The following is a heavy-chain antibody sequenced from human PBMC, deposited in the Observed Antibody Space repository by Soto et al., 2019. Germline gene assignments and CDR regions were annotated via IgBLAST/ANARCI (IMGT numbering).Heavy chain of an antibody. CDR2: ISYDGSNK. V-gene: IGHV3-30-3*01. Sequence: QVQLVESGGGVVQPGRSLRLSCAASGFTFSSYAMHWVRQAPGKGLEWVAVISYDGSNKYYADSVKGRFTISRDNSKNTLYLQMNSLRAEDTAVYYCARGIVGARPLDYWGQGTLVTVSS. D-gene: IGHD1-26*01. CDR3: ARGIVGARPLDY. J-gene: IGHJ4*02. CDR1: GFTFSSYA.